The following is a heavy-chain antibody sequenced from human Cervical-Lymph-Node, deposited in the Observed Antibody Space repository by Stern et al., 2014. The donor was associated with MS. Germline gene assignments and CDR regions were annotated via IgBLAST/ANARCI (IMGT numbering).Heavy chain of an antibody. V-gene: IGHV1-2*06. CDR2: INPKSGAT. J-gene: IGHJ1*01. D-gene: IGHD3-16*01. CDR3: ARLLFGEVTAH. Sequence: VQLVQSGAEVKKPGASVKVSCKVSGYTFSDFYMHWVRQAPGQGLEWMGRINPKSGATNSAQKFRDRVTLTRDTSINTTYMELRGLRSDDTAVYYCARLLFGEVTAHWGQGTLVAVSS. CDR1: GYTFSDFY.